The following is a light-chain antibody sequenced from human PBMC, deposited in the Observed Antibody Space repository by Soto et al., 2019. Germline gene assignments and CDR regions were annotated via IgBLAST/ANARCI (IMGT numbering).Light chain of an antibody. V-gene: IGKV3-15*01. CDR1: QSVSSN. Sequence: EIVMTQSPATLSVSPGERATLSCRASQSVSSNLAWYQQKPGQAPRLLTYGASTRATGIPARFSGSGSGTEFTLTISSLQSEDFAVYYCQQYNNWDTFGQGTKLEIK. CDR3: QQYNNWDT. CDR2: GAS. J-gene: IGKJ2*01.